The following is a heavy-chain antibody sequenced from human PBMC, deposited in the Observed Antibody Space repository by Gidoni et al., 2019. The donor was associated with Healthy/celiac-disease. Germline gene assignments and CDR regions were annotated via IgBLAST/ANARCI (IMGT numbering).Heavy chain of an antibody. CDR3: AVQHYYGSGSYWGGYYYYGMDV. V-gene: IGHV1-8*01. CDR1: GYTFTSYD. D-gene: IGHD3-10*01. J-gene: IGHJ6*02. CDR2: MNPNSGNT. Sequence: QVQLVQSGAEVKKPGASVKVSCKASGYTFTSYDINWVRQATGQGLEWMGWMNPNSGNTGYAQKFQGRVTMTRNTSISTAYMELSSLRSEDTAVYYCAVQHYYGSGSYWGGYYYYGMDVWGQGTTVTVSS.